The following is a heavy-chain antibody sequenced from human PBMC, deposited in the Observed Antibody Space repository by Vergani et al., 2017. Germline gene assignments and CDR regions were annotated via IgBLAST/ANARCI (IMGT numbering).Heavy chain of an antibody. J-gene: IGHJ6*02. CDR1: GGSISSYY. D-gene: IGHD2/OR15-2a*01. CDR3: ARDVPLWGGMDV. Sequence: QVQLQESGPGLVKPSETLSLTCTVSGGSISSYYWSWIRQPPGKGLEWIGYIYYSGSTNYNPSLKSRVTISVDTSKNQVSLKLSSVTAADTAVYYCARDVPLWGGMDVWGQGTTVTVSS. CDR2: IYYSGST. V-gene: IGHV4-59*01.